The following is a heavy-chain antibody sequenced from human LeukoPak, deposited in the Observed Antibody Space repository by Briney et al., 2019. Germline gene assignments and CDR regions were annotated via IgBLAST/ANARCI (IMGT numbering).Heavy chain of an antibody. J-gene: IGHJ5*02. CDR3: ARSQPRDSGTYLFDWFDP. CDR1: GFTFSSYS. V-gene: IGHV3-21*01. CDR2: ISSSSSYI. D-gene: IGHD3-10*01. Sequence: PGGSLRLSCAASGFTFSSYSMNWVRQAPGKGLEWVSSISSSSSYINYADSVRGRFTISRDNAKNSLYLQLNSLRAEDTAVYYCARSQPRDSGTYLFDWFDPWGQGTLVTVSS.